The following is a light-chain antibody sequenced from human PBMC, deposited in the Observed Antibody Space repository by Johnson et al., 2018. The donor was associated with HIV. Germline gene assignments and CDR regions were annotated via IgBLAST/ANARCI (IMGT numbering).Light chain of an antibody. CDR2: ETT. CDR3: ATCDNSLRV. J-gene: IGLJ1*01. V-gene: IGLV1-51*02. Sequence: QSVLTQPPSVSAAPGQKVTISCSGSSSTIGNNYVSWYQQFPGTAPKLLIYETTKRPSGIPDRFSGSRSGTSATLGITGLQTGDEADYYCATCDNSLRVFGTGTKFTVL. CDR1: SSTIGNNY.